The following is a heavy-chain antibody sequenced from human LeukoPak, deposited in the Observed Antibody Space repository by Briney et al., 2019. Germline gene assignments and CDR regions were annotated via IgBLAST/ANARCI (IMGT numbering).Heavy chain of an antibody. Sequence: GESLKISCKGSGYSFSTHWIGWVRQMPGKGLEWMGIIYPGGSDTRYSPSFQGQVTISADKSIDTAYLQWSSLMASDTAMYYCARQAATAYDYFDYWGQGTLVAVSS. J-gene: IGHJ4*02. CDR1: GYSFSTHW. CDR3: ARQAATAYDYFDY. V-gene: IGHV5-51*01. CDR2: IYPGGSDT. D-gene: IGHD1-1*01.